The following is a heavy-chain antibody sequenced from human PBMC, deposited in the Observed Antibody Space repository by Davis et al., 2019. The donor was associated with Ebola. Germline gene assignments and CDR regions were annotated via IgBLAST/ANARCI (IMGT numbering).Heavy chain of an antibody. V-gene: IGHV3-74*01. CDR2: INGDGSRI. D-gene: IGHD1-26*01. CDR3: ARDRSGSSYPFDS. J-gene: IGHJ4*02. Sequence: PGGSLRLSCAASGVNISAFWMHWVRQAPGKGLEWVSRINGDGSRIYFADSVKGRFSISRDSANTLHLHMNSLRAGDTAVYYCARDRSGSSYPFDSWGQGTLVTVSS. CDR1: GVNISAFW.